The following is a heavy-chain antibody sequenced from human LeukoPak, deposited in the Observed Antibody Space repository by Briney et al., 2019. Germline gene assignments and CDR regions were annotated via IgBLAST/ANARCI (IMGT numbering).Heavy chain of an antibody. CDR2: INPSDGST. J-gene: IGHJ5*02. Sequence: RASVKVSCKASGYTFTSYYMHWVRQAPGQGLEWMGIINPSDGSTNYAQKFQGRVTMTRDMSTSTVYMELSSLRSEDTAVYYCARIPSPGWFDPWGQGTLVTVSS. V-gene: IGHV1-46*01. CDR1: GYTFTSYY. CDR3: ARIPSPGWFDP.